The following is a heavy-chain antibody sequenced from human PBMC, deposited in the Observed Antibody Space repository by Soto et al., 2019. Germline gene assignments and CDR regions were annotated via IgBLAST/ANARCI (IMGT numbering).Heavy chain of an antibody. J-gene: IGHJ6*02. CDR2: IIPVFRAP. V-gene: IGHV1-69*12. Sequence: QVQLVQSGSEGKKPGSSVKVSCKGSGGTFSTYDISWVRQAPGQGLEWMGGIIPVFRAPDYAQKFQGRVTITADECAETAVMELTGLGFEDTAVYYWARVKDRLLLGGNYYYPTDVWGQGTTVTVSS. D-gene: IGHD5-12*01. CDR1: GGTFSTYD. CDR3: ARVKDRLLLGGNYYYPTDV.